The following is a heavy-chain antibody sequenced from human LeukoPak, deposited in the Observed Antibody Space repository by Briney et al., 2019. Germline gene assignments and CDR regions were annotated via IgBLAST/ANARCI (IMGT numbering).Heavy chain of an antibody. Sequence: SQTLSLTCSVSGGSISSGGYSWSWIRQHPGKGLEWIGYIYYSGSTYYNPSLKSRVTISVDTSKNRFSLKLSSVTAADTAVYYCARGSRSGGFDPWGQGTLVTVSS. V-gene: IGHV4-31*03. CDR1: GGSISSGGYS. CDR2: IYYSGST. D-gene: IGHD3-10*01. CDR3: ARGSRSGGFDP. J-gene: IGHJ5*02.